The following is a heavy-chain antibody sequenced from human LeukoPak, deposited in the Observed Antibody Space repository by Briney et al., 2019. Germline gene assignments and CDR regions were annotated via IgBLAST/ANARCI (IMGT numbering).Heavy chain of an antibody. J-gene: IGHJ4*02. V-gene: IGHV4-34*01. Sequence: SETLSLTCAVYGGSFSGFHWSWIRQPPGKGLEWIGEINHSGSTNYNPSLKSRVTISVDRSKNQFALKLSSVTAADTAVYYCARGGGCSSTSCYYVDYWGQGTLVTLSS. CDR1: GGSFSGFH. CDR3: ARGGGCSSTSCYYVDY. D-gene: IGHD2-2*01. CDR2: INHSGST.